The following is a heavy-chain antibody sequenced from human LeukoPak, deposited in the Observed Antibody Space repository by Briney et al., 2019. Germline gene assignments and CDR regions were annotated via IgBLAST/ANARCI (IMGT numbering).Heavy chain of an antibody. CDR1: GGSFSGYY. V-gene: IGHV4-34*01. Sequence: PSETLSLTCAVYGGSFSGYYWSWIRQPPGKGLEWIGEINHSGSTNYNPSLKSRVTISVDTSKNQFSLKLSSVTAADTAVYYCARGYSRYCSSTSRTQRDYWGQGTLVTVSS. CDR2: INHSGST. CDR3: ARGYSRYCSSTSRTQRDY. J-gene: IGHJ4*02. D-gene: IGHD2-2*01.